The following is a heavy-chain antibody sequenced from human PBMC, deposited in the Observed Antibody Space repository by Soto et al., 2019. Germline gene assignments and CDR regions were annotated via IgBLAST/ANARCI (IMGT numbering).Heavy chain of an antibody. CDR3: ARVVTTRGASFRRGYFDY. Sequence: QVQLVQSGAEVKKPGSSVKVSCKASGGTFSSYAISWVRQAPGQGLEWMGGIIPIFGTANYAQKFQGRVTITADESTSTAYMELSSRRSEDTAVYYCARVVTTRGASFRRGYFDYWGQGTLVTVSS. J-gene: IGHJ4*02. CDR1: GGTFSSYA. CDR2: IIPIFGTA. V-gene: IGHV1-69*12. D-gene: IGHD1-26*01.